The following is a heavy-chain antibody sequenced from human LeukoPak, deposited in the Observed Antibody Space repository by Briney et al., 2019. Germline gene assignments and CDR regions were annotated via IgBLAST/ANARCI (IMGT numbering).Heavy chain of an antibody. CDR2: IRRDGSDI. CDR3: AKDNWLPSSPAVAGLGD. CDR1: GFTFSSYG. V-gene: IGHV3-30*02. J-gene: IGHJ4*02. D-gene: IGHD6-19*01. Sequence: GGSLRLSCAASGFTFSSYGIHWVRQAPGKGLEWVAFIRRDGSDIFHADSVKGRFTISRDNSRNTLYLQMNSLTVEDTAVYYCAKDNWLPSSPAVAGLGDWNQGTLVIVSS.